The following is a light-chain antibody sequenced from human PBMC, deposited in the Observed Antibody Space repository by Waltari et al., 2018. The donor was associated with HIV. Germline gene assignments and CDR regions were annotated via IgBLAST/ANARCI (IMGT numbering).Light chain of an antibody. CDR2: GNS. CDR1: SSNIRAGYQ. V-gene: IGLV1-40*01. CDR3: QSYDSSLSGYG. Sequence: QSVLTQPPSVSGAPGQRVTISCTGSSSNIRAGYQVHWYQQLPGTAPKLLTYGNSTRPSGVPDRFSGSRSGTSASLAITGLQAEDEADYRCQSYDSSLSGYGFGTGTKVTVL. J-gene: IGLJ1*01.